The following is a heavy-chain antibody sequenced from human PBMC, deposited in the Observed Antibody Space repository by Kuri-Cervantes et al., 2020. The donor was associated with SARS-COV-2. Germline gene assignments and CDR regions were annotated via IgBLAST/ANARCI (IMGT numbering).Heavy chain of an antibody. CDR3: AGRLYQLLSRGAFDI. CDR1: GFTFSSYA. CDR2: ISGSGGST. Sequence: GGSLRLSCAPSGFTFSSYAMSWVRQAPGKGLEWVSAISGSGGSTYYADSVKGRFTISRDNSKNTLYLQMNSLRAEDTAVYYCAGRLYQLLSRGAFDIWGQGTMVTVSS. J-gene: IGHJ3*02. V-gene: IGHV3-23*01. D-gene: IGHD2-2*01.